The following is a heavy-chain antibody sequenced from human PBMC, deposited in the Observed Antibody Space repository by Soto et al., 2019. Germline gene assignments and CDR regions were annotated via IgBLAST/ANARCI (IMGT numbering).Heavy chain of an antibody. CDR3: AXEGGIAARPRGNWFDP. J-gene: IGHJ5*02. CDR2: IXPILGIA. CDR1: GGTFSSYT. D-gene: IGHD6-6*01. V-gene: IGHV1-69*08. Sequence: QVQLVQSGXEVKKPGSSVKVSCKASGGTFSSYTISXXRQXXGXXLEWMGRIXPILGIANYAQKFQGRVTITADKSTSTAYMELSSLRSEDTAVYYCAXEGGIAARPRGNWFDPWGQGXLVTVSS.